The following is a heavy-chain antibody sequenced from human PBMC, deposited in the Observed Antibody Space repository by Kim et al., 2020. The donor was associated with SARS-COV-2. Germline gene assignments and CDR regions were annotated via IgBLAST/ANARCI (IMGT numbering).Heavy chain of an antibody. CDR3: LGGFYFDY. CDR1: GHFFTRDS. V-gene: IGHV1-3*01. J-gene: IGHJ4*02. D-gene: IGHD3-16*01. Sequence: ASVKVSCKTSGHFFTRDSIHWVRQAPGQGLEWMGGIDCGNGNTIYSQKFQGRVTFTTDTSASTAYMELSFLRSEDSAVYYCLGGFYFDYWGQGTLVPGSS. CDR2: IDCGNGNT.